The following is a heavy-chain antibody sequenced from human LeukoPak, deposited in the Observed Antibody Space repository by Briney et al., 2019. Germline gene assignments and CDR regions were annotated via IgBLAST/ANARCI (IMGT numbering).Heavy chain of an antibody. D-gene: IGHD4-17*01. CDR3: ARDVVPRDYGDTLNAYDL. J-gene: IGHJ3*01. CDR2: IHHDGRT. Sequence: PSETLSLTCAVSGGYLSGYYWSWIRQSPGKGLEWMGDIHHDGRTKYKSSFKSRITIFLVSSKNEVSLRLSPVTPADTALYFCARDVVPRDYGDTLNAYDLWGQGTMVTVS. V-gene: IGHV4-34*01. CDR1: GGYLSGYY.